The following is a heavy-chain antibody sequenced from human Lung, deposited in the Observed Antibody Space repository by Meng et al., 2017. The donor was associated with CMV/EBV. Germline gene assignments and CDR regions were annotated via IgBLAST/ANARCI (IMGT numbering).Heavy chain of an antibody. V-gene: IGHV3-21*01. CDR2: ISTSSTYI. CDR3: ASQGGERGS. J-gene: IGHJ5*02. D-gene: IGHD3-16*01. CDR1: GLTFSTYS. Sequence: RLSCAASGLTFSTYSMNWVRQAAGKGLEWVSYISTSSTYIDYADSVKGRFTISRDNAKNSLYLQMNSLRAEDTAVYYCASQGGERGSWGQGTLVTVSS.